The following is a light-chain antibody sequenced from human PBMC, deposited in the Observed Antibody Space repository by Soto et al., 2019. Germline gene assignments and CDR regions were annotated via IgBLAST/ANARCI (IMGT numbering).Light chain of an antibody. CDR2: TAG. CDR1: SSNIGSNT. J-gene: IGLJ1*01. CDR3: SAWDNSLNGYV. Sequence: QSVLTQPLSVSASPGQRVTISCSGGSSNIGSNTVAWYQHLPGTAPPRLIFTAGQRPSGVPGRFSGSKSGTSASLAISGLQYEEEGDYYWSAWDNSLNGYVFGPGTKLTVL. V-gene: IGLV1-44*01.